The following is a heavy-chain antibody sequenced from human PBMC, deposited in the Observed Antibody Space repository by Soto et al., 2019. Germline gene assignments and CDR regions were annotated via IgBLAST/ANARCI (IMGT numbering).Heavy chain of an antibody. V-gene: IGHV3-13*01. D-gene: IGHD6-13*01. J-gene: IGHJ6*02. CDR2: IGTAGDT. Sequence: PGGSLRLSCAASGFTFSSYDMHWVRQATGKGLEWVSAIGTAGDTYYPGSVKGRFTISRENAKNSLYLQMNSLRAEDTAVYYCCGRKLSWSLKSSLGMDVWGQGTTVTVSS. CDR3: CGRKLSWSLKSSLGMDV. CDR1: GFTFSSYD.